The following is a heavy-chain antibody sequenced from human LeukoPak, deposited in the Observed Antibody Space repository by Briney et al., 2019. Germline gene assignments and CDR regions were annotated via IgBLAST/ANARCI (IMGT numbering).Heavy chain of an antibody. CDR3: AKRVVGCSSSSCYIALDA. V-gene: IGHV3-23*01. CDR1: GFTFSGYA. J-gene: IGHJ5*02. CDR2: ISAAGII. D-gene: IGHD2-2*02. Sequence: GGSLRLSCTASGFTFSGYAMSWVRQAPGKGLEWVSGISAAGIINYMDSVKGRFTISRDNSKNTLYLQMTSLRAEDTAMYYCAKRVVGCSSSSCYIALDAWGQGNLVTVPS.